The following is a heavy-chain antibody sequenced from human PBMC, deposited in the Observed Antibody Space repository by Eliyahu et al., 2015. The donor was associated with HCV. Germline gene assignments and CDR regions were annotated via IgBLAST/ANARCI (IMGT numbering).Heavy chain of an antibody. CDR2: IYYSGST. CDR3: ASGDVDIVATIPFDY. V-gene: IGHV4-39*01. D-gene: IGHD5-12*01. CDR1: GGSISSSSYY. J-gene: IGHJ4*02. Sequence: QLQLQESGPGLVKPSETLSLTCTVSGGSISSSSYYWGWIRQPPGKGLEWIGSIYYSGSTYYNPSLKSRVTISVDTSKNQFSLKLSSVTAADTAVYYCASGDVDIVATIPFDYWGQGTLVTVSS.